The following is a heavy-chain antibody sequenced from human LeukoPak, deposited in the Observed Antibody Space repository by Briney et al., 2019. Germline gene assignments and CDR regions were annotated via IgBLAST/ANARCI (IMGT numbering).Heavy chain of an antibody. J-gene: IGHJ4*02. Sequence: PSETLSLTCAVSGGSLSGNYWSWIRQPPGKGLEWIGSIYYSGSTYYNPSLKSRVTISVDTSKNQFSLKLSSVTAADTAVYYCARMTTRKYYFDYWGQGTLVTVSS. CDR3: ARMTTRKYYFDY. D-gene: IGHD4-11*01. V-gene: IGHV4-39*01. CDR2: IYYSGST. CDR1: GGSLSGNY.